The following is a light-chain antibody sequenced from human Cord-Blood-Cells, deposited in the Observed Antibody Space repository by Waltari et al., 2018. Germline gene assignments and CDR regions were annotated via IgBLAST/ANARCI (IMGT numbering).Light chain of an antibody. CDR2: VVS. J-gene: IGLJ1*01. CDR3: SSYAGSNNYV. V-gene: IGLV2-8*01. Sequence: QAALTQPPSASGSPGQSVTISCTGTSSEVGGYYYVSWYQQHPGKAPNLMIYVVSKRPSGVPDRFSGSKSGNTASLTVSGLQAEDEADYYCSSYAGSNNYVFGTGTKVTVL. CDR1: SSEVGGYYY.